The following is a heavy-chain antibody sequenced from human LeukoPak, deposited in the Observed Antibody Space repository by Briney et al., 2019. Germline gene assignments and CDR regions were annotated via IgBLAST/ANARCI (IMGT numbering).Heavy chain of an antibody. J-gene: IGHJ6*04. D-gene: IGHD6-6*01. Sequence: PSETLSLTCFVSGGSISGFYWSWIRQPPGQTLEWIGYIYSSGSTNYNPSLQSRVTMSVDTSVNQFSLRLSSVTAADTAVYYCARFTYTARPSDVWGKGTTVTVSS. V-gene: IGHV4-4*09. CDR1: GGSISGFY. CDR3: ARFTYTARPSDV. CDR2: IYSSGST.